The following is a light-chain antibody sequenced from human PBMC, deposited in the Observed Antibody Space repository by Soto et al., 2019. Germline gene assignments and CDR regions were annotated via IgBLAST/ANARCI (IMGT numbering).Light chain of an antibody. Sequence: EIVLTQSPGTLSLSPGERATLSCRASQSVSSSYLAWYQQKPGQAPRLLIYGASSRATGIPDRFSGSGSGTDFTITISRLEPEDFAVSYCQQYGSSLPVTFGQGTKVEIK. CDR1: QSVSSSY. J-gene: IGKJ1*01. V-gene: IGKV3-20*01. CDR2: GAS. CDR3: QQYGSSLPVT.